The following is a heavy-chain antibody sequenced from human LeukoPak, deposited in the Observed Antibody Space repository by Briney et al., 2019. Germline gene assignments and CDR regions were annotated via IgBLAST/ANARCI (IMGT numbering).Heavy chain of an antibody. CDR1: GYTFTGYY. V-gene: IGHV1-2*04. D-gene: IGHD2-2*01. CDR2: INPNSGGT. J-gene: IGHJ6*04. Sequence: ASVKVSCKASGYTFTGYYMHWVRQAPGQGLGWMGWINPNSGGTNYAQKFQGWVTMTRDTSISTAYMELSRLRSDDTAVYYCARAKSSYYCSSTSCYYYYYGMDVWGKGTTVTVSS. CDR3: ARAKSSYYCSSTSCYYYYYGMDV.